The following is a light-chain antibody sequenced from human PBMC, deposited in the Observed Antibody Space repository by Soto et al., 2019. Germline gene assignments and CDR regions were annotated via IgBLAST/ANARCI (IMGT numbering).Light chain of an antibody. CDR1: SSDIGAYNY. CDR2: DVS. CDR3: SSYTSSSTVV. Sequence: QSALTQPASVSGSPGQSITISCTGTSSDIGAYNYVSWYQQHPGKTPKLMIYDVSNRPSGVSTRFSGSKSGNTASLTISGLQAEDEADYYCSSYTSSSTVVFGGGPKLTVL. J-gene: IGLJ2*01. V-gene: IGLV2-14*01.